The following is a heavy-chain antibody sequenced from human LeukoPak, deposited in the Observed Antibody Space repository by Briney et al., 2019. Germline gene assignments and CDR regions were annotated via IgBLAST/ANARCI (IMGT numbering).Heavy chain of an antibody. Sequence: SETLSLTCAVYGGSFSGYYWSWIRQPPGKGLEFIGYISKGGSTDYNPSLKSRVTISVDTSKNQVSLKLTTVTAADTAVYYCARDKHNPNCSGGRCYSYFFDSWGQGTLVTVSS. CDR2: ISKGGST. D-gene: IGHD2-15*01. CDR3: ARDKHNPNCSGGRCYSYFFDS. V-gene: IGHV4-34*01. J-gene: IGHJ4*02. CDR1: GGSFSGYY.